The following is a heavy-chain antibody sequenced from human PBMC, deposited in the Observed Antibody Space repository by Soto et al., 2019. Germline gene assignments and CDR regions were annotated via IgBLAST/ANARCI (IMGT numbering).Heavy chain of an antibody. V-gene: IGHV1-69*13. CDR3: ARAGYYGSGPYGMDV. CDR1: GGTFSRYA. CDR2: IIPIFGTA. Sequence: GASVKVSCKASGGTFSRYAISWVRQAPGQGLEWMGGIIPIFGTANYAQKFQGRVTITADESTSTAYMELSSLRSEDTAVYYCARAGYYGSGPYGMDVWGQGTTVTVSS. J-gene: IGHJ6*02. D-gene: IGHD3-10*01.